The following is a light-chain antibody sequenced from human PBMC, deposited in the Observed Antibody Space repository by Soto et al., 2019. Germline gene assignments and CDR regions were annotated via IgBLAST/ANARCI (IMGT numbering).Light chain of an antibody. CDR2: GAS. CDR1: QRVTSN. V-gene: IGKV3-15*01. Sequence: EIVLTQSPGTLSLSPGERATLSCEAIQRVTSNYLAWYQQKPGQAPRLIIYGASTGATGTPARFSGSGSGTEFALTISSLQSEDFAIYYCQQYSDWPPITFGQGTRLEIK. CDR3: QQYSDWPPIT. J-gene: IGKJ5*01.